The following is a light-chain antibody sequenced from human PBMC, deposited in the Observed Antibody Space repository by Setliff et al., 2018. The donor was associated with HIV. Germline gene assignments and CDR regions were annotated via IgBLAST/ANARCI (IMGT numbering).Light chain of an antibody. CDR3: CSYAGSHTFV. Sequence: QSVLTQPRSVSGSPRQSVTISCTGTTSDVGGYNFVSWYQHHPGKAPKLMIFDVSNRPSGVPDRFSGSKSGNTASLTISGLQADDEAVYLCCSYAGSHTFVFGTGTKVTVL. J-gene: IGLJ1*01. CDR2: DVS. CDR1: TSDVGGYNF. V-gene: IGLV2-11*01.